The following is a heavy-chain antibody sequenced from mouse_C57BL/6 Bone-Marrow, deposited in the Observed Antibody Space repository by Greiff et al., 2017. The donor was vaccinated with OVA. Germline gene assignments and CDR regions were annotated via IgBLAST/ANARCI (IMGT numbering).Heavy chain of an antibody. V-gene: IGHV1-82*01. Sequence: VQLQQSGPELVKPGASVKISCKASGYAFSSSWMNWVKQRPGKGLEWIGRIYPGDGDTNYNGKFKGKATLTADKSSSTAHMQLSSLTSEDSAVYFCARYDYGSAYWGQGTLVTVSA. D-gene: IGHD1-1*01. J-gene: IGHJ3*01. CDR3: ARYDYGSAY. CDR1: GYAFSSSW. CDR2: IYPGDGDT.